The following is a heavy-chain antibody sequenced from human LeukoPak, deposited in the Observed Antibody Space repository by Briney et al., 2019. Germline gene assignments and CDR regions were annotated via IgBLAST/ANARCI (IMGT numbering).Heavy chain of an antibody. CDR2: IYYSGST. V-gene: IGHV4-31*03. D-gene: IGHD6-13*01. CDR3: ARAKGRSSSPALYWNDP. CDR1: GGSISSGGFY. Sequence: SETLSLTCTVSGGSISSGGFYWSWIRQLPGKGLEWIGYIYYSGSTYHNPSLKSRLTMSIDTSKNQFSLKLSSVTAADTAVYYCARAKGRSSSPALYWNDPWGQGTLVTVSS. J-gene: IGHJ5*02.